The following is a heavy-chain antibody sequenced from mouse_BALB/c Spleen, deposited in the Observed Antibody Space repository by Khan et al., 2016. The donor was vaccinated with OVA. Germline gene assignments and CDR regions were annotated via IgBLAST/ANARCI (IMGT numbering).Heavy chain of an antibody. V-gene: IGHV3-2*02. CDR1: GYSITSDYA. J-gene: IGHJ4*01. CDR2: INYSGST. CDR3: ARDGSRYNYAMDY. D-gene: IGHD2-3*01. Sequence: EVQLQESGPGLVNPSQSLSLTCTVTGYSITSDYAWNWIRQFPGTKLEWMGYINYSGSTNYNPALNSRISITRDTSKNQFFLQLNSVTTEDTATYYCARDGSRYNYAMDYWGQGTSVTVSS.